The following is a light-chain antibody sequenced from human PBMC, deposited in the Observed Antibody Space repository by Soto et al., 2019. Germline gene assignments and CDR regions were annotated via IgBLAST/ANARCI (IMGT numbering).Light chain of an antibody. CDR2: GAS. Sequence: VLTQSPGTLSLSPGERATLSCRASQSVSRYLVWYQQKPGQAPRLLIYGASSRASGIPDRFSGSGSGTEFTLTSNRLGPEDSAVYYCQHFDTFPYTFGQGTIREIQ. J-gene: IGKJ2*01. CDR1: QSVSRY. CDR3: QHFDTFPYT. V-gene: IGKV3-20*01.